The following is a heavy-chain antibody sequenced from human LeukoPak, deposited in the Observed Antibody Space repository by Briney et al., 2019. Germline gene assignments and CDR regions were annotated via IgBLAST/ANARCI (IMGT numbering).Heavy chain of an antibody. Sequence: SETLSLTCTVSGGSISSYYWSWIRQPPGKGLEWIGYIYYSGSTNYNPSLKGRVTISVDTSKNQFSLKLSSVTAADTAVYYCARHGTYYDFWSGYPANGMDVWGQGTTVTVSS. D-gene: IGHD3-3*01. CDR2: IYYSGST. J-gene: IGHJ6*02. V-gene: IGHV4-59*08. CDR3: ARHGTYYDFWSGYPANGMDV. CDR1: GGSISSYY.